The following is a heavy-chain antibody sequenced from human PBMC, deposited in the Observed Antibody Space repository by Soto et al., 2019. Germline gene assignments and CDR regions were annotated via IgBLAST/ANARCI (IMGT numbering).Heavy chain of an antibody. CDR2: VHHSGST. J-gene: IGHJ4*02. CDR3: ARGQCFGAITFEGLDVQEQNYAY. V-gene: IGHV4-34*01. Sequence: PSETLSLTCAVSGASFTGHYLSWIRQPPGKGLEWIGEVHHSGSTSYNPALKSRVTMSVDTPKNHFSLRRASVTAADTATYYCARGQCFGAITFEGLDVQEQNYAYWDQGTRVPVSS. D-gene: IGHD3-3*01. CDR1: GASFTGHY.